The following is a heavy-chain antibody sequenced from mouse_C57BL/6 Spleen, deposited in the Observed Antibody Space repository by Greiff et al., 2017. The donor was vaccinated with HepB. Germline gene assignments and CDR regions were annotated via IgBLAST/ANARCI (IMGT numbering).Heavy chain of an antibody. CDR2: IDPSDSYT. Sequence: VQLQQPGAELVMPGASVKLSCKASGYTFTSYWMHWVKQSPGQGLEWIGEIDPSDSYTNYNQKFKGKSTLTVDKSSSTAYMQLSSLTSEDSAVYYCARGAAQATFAYWGQGTLVTVSA. D-gene: IGHD3-2*02. J-gene: IGHJ3*01. V-gene: IGHV1-69*01. CDR3: ARGAAQATFAY. CDR1: GYTFTSYW.